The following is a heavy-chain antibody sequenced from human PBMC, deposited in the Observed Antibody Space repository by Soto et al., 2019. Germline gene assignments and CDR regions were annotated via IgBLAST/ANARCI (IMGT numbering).Heavy chain of an antibody. CDR2: IYYSGST. J-gene: IGHJ6*02. D-gene: IGHD3-3*01. Sequence: PSEKLRDTYTGSGGMVRRRTYYGCWILQPPEKGLEWIGYIYYSGSTNYNPSLKSRVTISVDTSKNQFSLKLSSVTAADTAVYYCARVRFGVRWGRYYYGMHVWAQGPT. CDR1: GGMVRRRTYY. CDR3: ARVRFGVRWGRYYYGMHV. V-gene: IGHV4-61*01.